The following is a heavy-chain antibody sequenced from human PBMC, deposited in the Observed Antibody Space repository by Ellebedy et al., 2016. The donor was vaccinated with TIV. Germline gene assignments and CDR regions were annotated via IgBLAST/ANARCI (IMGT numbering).Heavy chain of an antibody. D-gene: IGHD6-13*01. V-gene: IGHV3-53*01. J-gene: IGHJ4*02. CDR1: GFTVSDNY. CDR2: LYSSGNK. Sequence: GGSLRLSCAVSGFTVSDNYMSWVRQAPGKGLEWVATLYSSGNKFSADSAKGRFTISRDNSQNTVYLQMNNLRVEDTAVFYCAGGSRGLSILGTSLHYWGQGTLVIVSS. CDR3: AGGSRGLSILGTSLHY.